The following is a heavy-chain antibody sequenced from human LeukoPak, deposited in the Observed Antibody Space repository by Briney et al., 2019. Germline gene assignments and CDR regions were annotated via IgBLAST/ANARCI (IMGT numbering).Heavy chain of an antibody. J-gene: IGHJ4*02. CDR2: INPNSGDT. D-gene: IGHD2-2*01. V-gene: IGHV1-2*06. CDR3: ARDYCSSTSCLSDY. CDR1: GYTFTGYH. Sequence: ASVKVSCKASGYTFTGYHMRWVRQAPGQGLEWMGRINPNSGDTNYAQKFQGRVTMTRDTSISTAYMELSRLRSDDTAVYYCARDYCSSTSCLSDYWGQGTLVTVSS.